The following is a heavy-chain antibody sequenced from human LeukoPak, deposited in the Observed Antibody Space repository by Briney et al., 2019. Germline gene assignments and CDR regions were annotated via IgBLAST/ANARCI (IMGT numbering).Heavy chain of an antibody. CDR2: ISGSGGST. D-gene: IGHD4-11*01. V-gene: IGHV3-23*01. Sequence: GGSLRLSCAASGFTFSSCAMSWVRQAPGKGLEWVSAISGSGGSTYYADSVKGRFTISRDNSKNTLYLQMNSLRAEDTAVYYCAKDPKMTTVTTFDYWGQGTLVTVSS. CDR1: GFTFSSCA. J-gene: IGHJ4*02. CDR3: AKDPKMTTVTTFDY.